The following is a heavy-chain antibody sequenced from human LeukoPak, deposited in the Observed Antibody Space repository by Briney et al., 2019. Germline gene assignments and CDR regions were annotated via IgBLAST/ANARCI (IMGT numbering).Heavy chain of an antibody. Sequence: GGSLRLSCAASGFTFSSYAMSWVRQAPRKGLEWVSAISGSGGSTYYADSVKGRFTISRDNSKNTLYLQMNSLRAEDTAVYYCARTGYSGYEPDAFGIWGQGTMVTVSS. CDR2: ISGSGGST. D-gene: IGHD5-12*01. J-gene: IGHJ3*02. CDR3: ARTGYSGYEPDAFGI. CDR1: GFTFSSYA. V-gene: IGHV3-23*01.